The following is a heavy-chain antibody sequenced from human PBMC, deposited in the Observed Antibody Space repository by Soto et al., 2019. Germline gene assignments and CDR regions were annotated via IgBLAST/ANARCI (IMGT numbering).Heavy chain of an antibody. J-gene: IGHJ4*02. CDR2: IKSKTDGGTT. CDR3: PTGYYYDCSGYYCFITEY. Sequence: EVQLVESGGGLVKPGGSLRLSCAASGFTFSNAWMNWVRQAPGKGLEWVGRIKSKTDGGTTDYAAPVKGRFTISRDDSKNTLYLQMNSLKAEDTAVYYCPTGYYYDCSGYYCFITEYWGQVTLVAVSS. CDR1: GFTFSNAW. D-gene: IGHD3-22*01. V-gene: IGHV3-15*07.